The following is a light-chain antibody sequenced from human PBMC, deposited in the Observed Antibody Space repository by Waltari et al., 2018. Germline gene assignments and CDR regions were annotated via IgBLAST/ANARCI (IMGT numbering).Light chain of an antibody. CDR1: SPNIGSNY. Sequence: QSLLTQPPSASGTPGQRVTIPCSGSSPNIGSNYVYWYQQFPGTAPKLLIYTDNERPSGFPDRFSGSKSGTSASLAISVLRSEDEADYYCATWDDSLSGPVFGGGTKVTVL. J-gene: IGLJ2*01. CDR3: ATWDDSLSGPV. CDR2: TDN. V-gene: IGLV1-47*01.